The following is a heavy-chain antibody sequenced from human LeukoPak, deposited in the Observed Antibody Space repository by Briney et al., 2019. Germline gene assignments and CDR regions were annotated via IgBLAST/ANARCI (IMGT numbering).Heavy chain of an antibody. V-gene: IGHV1-69*05. CDR2: IFPIFGTA. CDR3: ARTIYYYSYDLDF. CDR1: GGTFSSYA. Sequence: SVKVSCKASGGTFSSYAISWVRQAPGQGLEWMGRIFPIFGTANYAQKFQGRVTITTDESTSTAYMPLSTMRSENTADYACARTIYYYSYDLDFWGKGTTVTVSS. J-gene: IGHJ6*03. D-gene: IGHD3-10*01.